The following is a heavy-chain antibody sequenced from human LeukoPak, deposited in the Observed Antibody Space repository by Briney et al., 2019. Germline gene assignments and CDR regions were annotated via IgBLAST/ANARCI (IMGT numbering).Heavy chain of an antibody. V-gene: IGHV3-23*01. CDR2: ITGSGDST. J-gene: IGHJ4*02. CDR1: GFTFSSSA. CDR3: AKGRPVRTSGWYFFDY. D-gene: IGHD6-19*01. Sequence: GGSLRLSCTASGFTFSSSAMSWVRQAPGKRLEWVSGITGSGDSTYYADSVKGRFTISRDNSKDTLYLQMTGLRAEDTAVYYCAKGRPVRTSGWYFFDYWGQGTLVPVSS.